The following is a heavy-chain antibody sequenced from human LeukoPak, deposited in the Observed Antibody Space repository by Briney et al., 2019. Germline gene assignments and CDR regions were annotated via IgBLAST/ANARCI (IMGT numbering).Heavy chain of an antibody. CDR1: GFTFSSYA. CDR2: IRSKAYGGTT. V-gene: IGHV3-49*04. Sequence: GGSLRLSCAASGFTFSSYAMSWVRQAPGKGLEWVGFIRSKAYGGTTEYAASVKGRFTISRDDSKSIAYLQMNSLKTEDTAVYYCTRDPLRLSDYWGQGTLVTVSS. J-gene: IGHJ4*02. CDR3: TRDPLRLSDY. D-gene: IGHD2/OR15-2a*01.